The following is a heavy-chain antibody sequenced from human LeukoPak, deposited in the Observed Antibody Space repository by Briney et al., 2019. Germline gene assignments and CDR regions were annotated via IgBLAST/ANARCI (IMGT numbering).Heavy chain of an antibody. J-gene: IGHJ4*02. Sequence: SETLSLTCTVSGVSVSSYYWSWIRQPPGKGLGWIRYISDSGSTNYNPSLKSRITISIDTSKNQFSLKLSSVTAADTAVYYCARQFSIAAPPLYWGQGALVTVSS. V-gene: IGHV4-59*08. CDR2: ISDSGST. D-gene: IGHD6-6*01. CDR1: GVSVSSYY. CDR3: ARQFSIAAPPLY.